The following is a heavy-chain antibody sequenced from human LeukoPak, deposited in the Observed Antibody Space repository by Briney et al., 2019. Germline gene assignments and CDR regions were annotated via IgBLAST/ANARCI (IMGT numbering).Heavy chain of an antibody. D-gene: IGHD1-26*01. V-gene: IGHV1-2*02. J-gene: IGHJ4*02. CDR3: ARDLVGAIEGLDH. Sequence: ASVKVSCKASGYTFTGYYMHWVRQAPGQGLEWMGWINPNSGGTNYAQKFQGRVTMTRDTSISTAYMELSRLRSDDTAVYYCARDLVGAIEGLDHWGQGTLVTVSS. CDR2: INPNSGGT. CDR1: GYTFTGYY.